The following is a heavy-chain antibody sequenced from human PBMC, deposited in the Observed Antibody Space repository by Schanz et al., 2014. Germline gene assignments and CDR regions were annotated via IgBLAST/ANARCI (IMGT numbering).Heavy chain of an antibody. Sequence: QVDLVESGGGVVQPGRSLTLSCAVSTSLFSRSVIHWVRQAPGKGLEWVAVMWNDGIKTHYADSGKGRFTISRDNSKNTVYLQMNSLRADDTAVYYCAKSKSQLPLFDYWGQGTLVAVSS. D-gene: IGHD2-21*01. CDR3: AKSKSQLPLFDY. J-gene: IGHJ4*02. V-gene: IGHV3-33*06. CDR1: TSLFSRSV. CDR2: MWNDGIKT.